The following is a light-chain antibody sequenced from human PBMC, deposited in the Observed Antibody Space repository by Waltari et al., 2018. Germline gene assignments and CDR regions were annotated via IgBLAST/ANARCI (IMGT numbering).Light chain of an antibody. Sequence: IQVTQSPSSLSASVGDRVTITCRASQDLDNWLAWYQQKPGKAPNLLIYGPSVLESGVPSRFSGSGSGTEFTLTISSLQPDDFATYYCQQYNSYGTFGQGTKVEIK. CDR2: GPS. CDR3: QQYNSYGT. CDR1: QDLDNW. J-gene: IGKJ1*01. V-gene: IGKV1D-16*01.